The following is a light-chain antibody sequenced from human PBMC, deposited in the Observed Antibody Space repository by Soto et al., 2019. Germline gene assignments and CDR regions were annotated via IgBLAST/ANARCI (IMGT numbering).Light chain of an antibody. CDR3: QQRSNWPLIT. CDR1: QSVSGY. V-gene: IGKV3-11*01. Sequence: DIVFTQSPVTLSLYPGERATLSCRASQSVSGYLVWYQQKPGQAPRLLIYDTSNRATGIPARFSGSGSGTDFTLTISSLEPEDFAIYYCQQRSNWPLITFGQGTRLEI. J-gene: IGKJ5*01. CDR2: DTS.